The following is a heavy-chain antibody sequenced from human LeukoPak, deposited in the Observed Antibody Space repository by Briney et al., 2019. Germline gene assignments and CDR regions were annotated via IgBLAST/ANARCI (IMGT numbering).Heavy chain of an antibody. J-gene: IGHJ4*02. V-gene: IGHV4-59*08. D-gene: IGHD1-26*01. CDR1: GDPISRYY. Sequence: SETLSLTCNVSGDPISRYYWSWIRQSPGKGLEWIGYIYYSGSTNYNPSLESRLTISVDTSKNQFSLMLRSVTAADTAVYYCTRGGELMNFWGQGTLVTVSS. CDR3: TRGGELMNF. CDR2: IYYSGST.